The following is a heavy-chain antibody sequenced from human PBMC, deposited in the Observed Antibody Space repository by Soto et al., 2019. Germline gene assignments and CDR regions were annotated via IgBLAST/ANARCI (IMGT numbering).Heavy chain of an antibody. CDR3: ARGYCISTSCYVADYYYGMDV. J-gene: IGHJ6*02. Sequence: QVQLVQSGAEVKKPGSSVKVSCKASGGTFSSYAISWVRQAPGQGLEWMGGIIPIFGTANYAQKFQGRVTITAEESTSTAYMELSSLRSEDTAVYYCARGYCISTSCYVADYYYGMDVWGQGTTVTVSS. CDR2: IIPIFGTA. D-gene: IGHD2-2*01. CDR1: GGTFSSYA. V-gene: IGHV1-69*12.